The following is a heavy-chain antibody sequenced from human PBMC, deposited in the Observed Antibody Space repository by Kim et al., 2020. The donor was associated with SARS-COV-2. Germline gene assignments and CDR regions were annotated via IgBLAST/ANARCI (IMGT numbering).Heavy chain of an antibody. CDR2: IYHSGST. J-gene: IGHJ4*02. CDR1: GGSISNNNW. CDR3: ATDMIRGVIDY. V-gene: IGHV4-4*02. D-gene: IGHD3-10*01. Sequence: SETLSLTCAVSGGSISNNNWWNWVRQPPGRGLEWIGEIYHSGSTNYNPSLKNRVTISVDTSNNQFSLMLRSVTAADTAVYYCATDMIRGVIDYWGQGTLVTVSS.